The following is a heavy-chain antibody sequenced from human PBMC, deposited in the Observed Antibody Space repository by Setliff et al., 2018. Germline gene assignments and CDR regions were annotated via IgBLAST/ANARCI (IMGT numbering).Heavy chain of an antibody. Sequence: PSETLSLTCTVSGVSITSHYWSWIRQPPGRALEWIGYIHHSGSTNYNPSLKSRVTLSMDMSRNHFSLNLTSLTAADTALYYCARDNIGPDALDIWGQGTMVTVSS. CDR1: GVSITSHY. CDR2: IHHSGST. J-gene: IGHJ3*02. V-gene: IGHV4-59*11. CDR3: ARDNIGPDALDI.